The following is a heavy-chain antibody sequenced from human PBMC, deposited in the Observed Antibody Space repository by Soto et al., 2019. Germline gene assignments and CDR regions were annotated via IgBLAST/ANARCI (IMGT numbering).Heavy chain of an antibody. Sequence: PSETLSLTCTVSGGSVSSGSYYWSWIRQPPGKGLEWIGYIYYSGSTNYNPSLKSRVTLTTDTSTNTAYMELRSLTSDDTAVYYCARDEGGYDILTGYYKAHHFDYWGQGVLVTVSS. CDR2: IYYSGST. D-gene: IGHD3-9*01. CDR3: ARDEGGYDILTGYYKAHHFDY. J-gene: IGHJ4*02. CDR1: GGSVSSGSYY. V-gene: IGHV4-61*01.